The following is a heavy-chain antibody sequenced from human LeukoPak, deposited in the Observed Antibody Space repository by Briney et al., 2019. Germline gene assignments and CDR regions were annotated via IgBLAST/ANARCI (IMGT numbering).Heavy chain of an antibody. CDR3: ARDWKTNSFDY. D-gene: IGHD1-1*01. J-gene: IGHJ4*02. Sequence: GGSLRLPCAASGFTFTTYGMHWVRQAPGKGLEWVAFIYYDGSNIYYADYVKGRFTISRDISKNTLYLQMDSLRAEDTAIYYCARDWKTNSFDYWGQGTLVTVSS. CDR2: IYYDGSNI. CDR1: GFTFTTYG. V-gene: IGHV3-33*01.